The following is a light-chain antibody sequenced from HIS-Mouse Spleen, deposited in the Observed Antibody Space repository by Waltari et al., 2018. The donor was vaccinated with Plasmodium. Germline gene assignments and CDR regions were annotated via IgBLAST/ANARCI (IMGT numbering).Light chain of an antibody. CDR3: QAWDSSTVV. J-gene: IGLJ2*01. CDR1: KLGYKY. Sequence: SYELTQPPSMSVSPGQTASITCSGDKLGYKYACWYQQKPGQSPVLVIYQDSKRPSGIPERFSGSNSGNTATLTISGTQAMDEADYYCQAWDSSTVVFGGGTKLTVL. CDR2: QDS. V-gene: IGLV3-1*01.